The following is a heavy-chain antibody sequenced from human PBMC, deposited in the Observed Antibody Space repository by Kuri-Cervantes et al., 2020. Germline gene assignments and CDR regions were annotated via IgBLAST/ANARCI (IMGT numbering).Heavy chain of an antibody. CDR2: IYWDDDK. D-gene: IGHD3-10*01. Sequence: SGPTLVKPAQTLTLTCTFSGFSLSTSGVGVGWIRQPPGKALEWLALIYWDDDKRYSPSLKSRLTITKDTSKNQVVLTMTNMDPVDTATYYCARTHEFRAFDIWGQGTMVTVSS. CDR1: GFSLSTSGVG. CDR3: ARTHEFRAFDI. J-gene: IGHJ3*02. V-gene: IGHV2-5*02.